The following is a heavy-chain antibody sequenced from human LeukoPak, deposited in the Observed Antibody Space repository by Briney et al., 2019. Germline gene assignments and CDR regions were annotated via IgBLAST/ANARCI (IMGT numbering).Heavy chain of an antibody. D-gene: IGHD2-15*01. CDR3: ARAGSVGCSGGSCTLITEFDY. CDR1: GYTFTGYY. CDR2: INPNSGGT. Sequence: GASVKVSCKASGYTFTGYYMHWVRQAPGQGLEWMGWINPNSGGTNYAQKFQGRVTMTRDTSISTVYMELSSLRSEDTAVYYCARAGSVGCSGGSCTLITEFDYWGQGTLVTVSS. J-gene: IGHJ4*02. V-gene: IGHV1-2*02.